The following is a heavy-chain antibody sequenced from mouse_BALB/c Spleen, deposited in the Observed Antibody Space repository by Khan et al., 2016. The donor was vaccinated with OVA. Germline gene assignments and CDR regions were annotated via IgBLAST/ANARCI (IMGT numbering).Heavy chain of an antibody. D-gene: IGHD1-1*01. CDR1: GYTFTNYI. Sequence: EVKLLESGPELVKPGASVKMSCKASGYTFTNYIIHWVKQKPGQGLEWIGYINPYTDGTKYNEKFKGQATLTSDKSSSTAYMELSGLTSEDSAVYYCARDYGSSFWFAYWGQGTLVTVSA. V-gene: IGHV1S136*01. CDR3: ARDYGSSFWFAY. CDR2: INPYTDGT. J-gene: IGHJ3*01.